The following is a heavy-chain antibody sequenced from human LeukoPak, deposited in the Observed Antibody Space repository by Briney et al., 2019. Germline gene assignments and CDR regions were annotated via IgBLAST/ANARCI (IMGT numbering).Heavy chain of an antibody. CDR1: GYTFTDYF. J-gene: IGHJ4*02. Sequence: GASVKVSCEASGYTFTDYFIHWVRQAPGQGPEWMGRMNGNSGVTMYAQTLQDRVTMTRDTPISTAYMELSRLTSDDTAVYYCARDLSSTSNWEFDYWGQGTLVTVSS. D-gene: IGHD7-27*01. CDR3: ARDLSSTSNWEFDY. V-gene: IGHV1-2*06. CDR2: MNGNSGVT.